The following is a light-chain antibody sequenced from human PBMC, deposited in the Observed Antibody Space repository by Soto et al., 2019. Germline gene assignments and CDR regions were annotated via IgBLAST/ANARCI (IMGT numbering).Light chain of an antibody. CDR1: QSIRYW. V-gene: IGKV1-5*03. J-gene: IGKJ1*01. CDR2: EAS. Sequence: DIQMTQSPSTLSASVGDRATIPCRASQSIRYWLAWFQHKPGKAPRLLIYEASRLESGVPSRISGSGSGTEFTLTISSLQPDDFATYYCQQYTNYPWTFGQGTKVEIK. CDR3: QQYTNYPWT.